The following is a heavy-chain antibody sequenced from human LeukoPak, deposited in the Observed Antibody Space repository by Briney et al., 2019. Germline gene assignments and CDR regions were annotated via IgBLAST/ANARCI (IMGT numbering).Heavy chain of an antibody. D-gene: IGHD6-19*01. Sequence: ASVKVSCKASGYTFTSYGISWVRQAPGQGLEWMGWISAYNGNTNYAQKFQGRVTMTRDMSTSTVYMELSSLRSEDTAVYYCARRRSSGKEGFDYWGQGTLVTVSS. CDR2: ISAYNGNT. J-gene: IGHJ4*02. CDR3: ARRRSSGKEGFDY. V-gene: IGHV1-18*01. CDR1: GYTFTSYG.